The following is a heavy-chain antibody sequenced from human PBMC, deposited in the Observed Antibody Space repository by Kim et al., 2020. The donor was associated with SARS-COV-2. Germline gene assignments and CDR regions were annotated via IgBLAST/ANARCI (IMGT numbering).Heavy chain of an antibody. CDR1: GGSISSYY. CDR3: ARDVRYCSSTTCYYYGMGA. V-gene: IGHV4-59*13. Sequence: SETLSLTCTVSGGSISSYYWSWVRQPPGKGLEWIGYIYHSGSTNYNPSLKSRVTISVDTSKNQFSLKLSSVTAADTAVYYCARDVRYCSSTTCYYYGMGAWGPGSTGTVSS. D-gene: IGHD2-2*01. J-gene: IGHJ6*02. CDR2: IYHSGST.